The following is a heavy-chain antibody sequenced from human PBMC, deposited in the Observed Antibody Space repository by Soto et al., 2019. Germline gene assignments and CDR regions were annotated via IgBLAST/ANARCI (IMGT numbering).Heavy chain of an antibody. V-gene: IGHV3-23*01. D-gene: IGHD6-19*01. CDR2: FSGRSGDT. CDR3: ARDSSAWPNYFDS. J-gene: IGHJ4*02. Sequence: PWGSLRLSCVASGFSISTHALTLFRHSPGKGLEWVSSFSGRSGDTYYAASVKGRFTISGDSSKNTVILQMNNLRADDTALYYCARDSSAWPNYFDSWGQGIQVTVSS. CDR1: GFSISTHA.